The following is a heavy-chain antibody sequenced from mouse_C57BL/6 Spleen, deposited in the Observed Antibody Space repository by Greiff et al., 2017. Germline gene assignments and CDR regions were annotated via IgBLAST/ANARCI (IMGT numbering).Heavy chain of an antibody. CDR3: ARDGTTVVAKAMDY. CDR1: GYSITSGYY. Sequence: ESGPGLVKPSQSLSLTCSVTGYSITSGYYWNWIRQFPGNKLEWMGYISYDGSNNYNPSLQNRISITRDTSKNQFFLKLNSVTTEDTATYYCARDGTTVVAKAMDYWGQGTSVTVSS. CDR2: ISYDGSN. V-gene: IGHV3-6*01. J-gene: IGHJ4*01. D-gene: IGHD1-1*01.